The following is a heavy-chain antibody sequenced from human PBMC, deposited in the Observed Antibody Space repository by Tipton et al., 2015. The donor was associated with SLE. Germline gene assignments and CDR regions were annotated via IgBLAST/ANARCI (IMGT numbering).Heavy chain of an antibody. D-gene: IGHD3-3*01. CDR2: IYSSGNT. V-gene: IGHV4-61*09. CDR1: GGSISSGSYY. J-gene: IGHJ4*02. CDR3: ASRSGTISDY. Sequence: TLSLTCTVSGGSISSGSYYWSWIRQPAGKGLEWIGHIYSSGNTNYNPSLKSRVTISVDTSENQFSLELSSVTAADTAVYYCASRSGTISDYWGQGTLVTVSS.